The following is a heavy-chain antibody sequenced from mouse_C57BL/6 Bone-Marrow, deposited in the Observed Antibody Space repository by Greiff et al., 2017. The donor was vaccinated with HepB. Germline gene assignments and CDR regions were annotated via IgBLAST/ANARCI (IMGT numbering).Heavy chain of an antibody. J-gene: IGHJ1*03. CDR1: GFTFSDYG. V-gene: IGHV5-15*01. CDR3: ARHGGRGYFDV. CDR2: ISNLAYSI. Sequence: VKLVESGGGLVQPGGSLKLSCAASGFTFSDYGMAWVRQAPRKGPEWVAFISNLAYSIYYADTVTGRFTISRENAKNTLYLEMSSLRSEDTAMYYCARHGGRGYFDVWGTGTTVTVSS.